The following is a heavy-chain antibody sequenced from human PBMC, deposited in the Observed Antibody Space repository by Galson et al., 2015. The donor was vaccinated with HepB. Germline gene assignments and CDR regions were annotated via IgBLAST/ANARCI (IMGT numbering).Heavy chain of an antibody. D-gene: IGHD6-13*01. CDR1: GFTFSSYA. J-gene: IGHJ5*02. Sequence: SLRLSCAGSGFTFSSYAMHWVRQAPGKGLEWVAVISFDGFNKYYADSVKGRFTISRDNAKNSLYLQMNSLRAEDTAVYYCARDGSSWLWGNSRWNNWFDPWGQGTLVTVSS. V-gene: IGHV3-30*04. CDR2: ISFDGFNK. CDR3: ARDGSSWLWGNSRWNNWFDP.